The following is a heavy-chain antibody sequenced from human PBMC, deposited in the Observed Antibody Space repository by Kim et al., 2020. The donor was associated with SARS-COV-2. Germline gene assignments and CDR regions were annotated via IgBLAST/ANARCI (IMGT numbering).Heavy chain of an antibody. CDR2: ISARDGNT. V-gene: IGHV1-18*04. CDR3: ARGAYGDVSFDY. J-gene: IGHJ4*02. D-gene: IGHD4-17*01. Sequence: ASVKVSCKACGYMFTSYGFSWVRQAQGQGLEWLGWISARDGNTKYGQKVQGRVIMTTDTSTNTAYMELWSLRSDDTAMYYCARGAYGDVSFDYWGQGTLVTVSS. CDR1: GYMFTSYG.